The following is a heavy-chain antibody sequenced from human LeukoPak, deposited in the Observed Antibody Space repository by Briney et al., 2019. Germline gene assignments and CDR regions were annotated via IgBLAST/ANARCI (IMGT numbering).Heavy chain of an antibody. Sequence: GGSLRLSCAASGFTVSSNYMSWVRQAPGKGLEWVSVLYSGGTTYYADSVKGRFTISGDNSKNTLYLQMNSLRAEDTAVYYCARPRRDGYNDAFDIWGQGTEVTVSS. CDR2: LYSGGTT. CDR3: ARPRRDGYNDAFDI. J-gene: IGHJ3*02. D-gene: IGHD5-24*01. V-gene: IGHV3-53*01. CDR1: GFTVSSNY.